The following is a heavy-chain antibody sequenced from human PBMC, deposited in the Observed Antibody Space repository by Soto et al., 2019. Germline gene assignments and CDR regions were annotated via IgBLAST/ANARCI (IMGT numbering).Heavy chain of an antibody. CDR2: INPNSGGT. V-gene: IGHV1-2*04. D-gene: IGHD7-27*01. CDR1: GYTFTGYY. CDR3: ASAQTRELGRGAFDI. Sequence: ASVKVSCKASGYTFTGYYMHWVRQAPGQGLEWMGWINPNSGGTNYAQKFQGWVTMTRDTSISTAYMELSRLRSDDTAVYYCASAQTRELGRGAFDIWGQGTMVTVSS. J-gene: IGHJ3*02.